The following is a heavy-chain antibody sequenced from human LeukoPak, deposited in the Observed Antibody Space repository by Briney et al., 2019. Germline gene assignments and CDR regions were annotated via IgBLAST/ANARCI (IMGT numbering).Heavy chain of an antibody. V-gene: IGHV3-53*01. CDR2: IYSGGST. CDR3: ARDRDNGWFDP. Sequence: LRLSXXXSGFXXSSNXMSWVRQAPGKGLEWVSVIYSGGSTYYADSVKGRFTISRDNSKNTLYLQMNSLRAEDTAVYYCARDRDNGWFDPWGQGTLVTVSS. D-gene: IGHD2-8*01. J-gene: IGHJ5*02. CDR1: GFXXSSNX.